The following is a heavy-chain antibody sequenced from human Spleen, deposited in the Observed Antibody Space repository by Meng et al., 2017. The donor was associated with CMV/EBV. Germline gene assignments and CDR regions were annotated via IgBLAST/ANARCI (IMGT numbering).Heavy chain of an antibody. J-gene: IGHJ6*02. CDR3: ARGPYYYDSSRMDV. CDR2: IYHSGST. V-gene: IGHV4-38-2*02. CDR1: GYSISSGYY. Sequence: SETLSLTCTVSGYSISSGYYWGWIRQPPGKGLEWIGSIYHSGSTYYNPSLKSRVTISVDTSKNQFSLKLTSVTAADTAVYYCARGPYYYDSSRMDVWGQGTTVTVSS. D-gene: IGHD3-22*01.